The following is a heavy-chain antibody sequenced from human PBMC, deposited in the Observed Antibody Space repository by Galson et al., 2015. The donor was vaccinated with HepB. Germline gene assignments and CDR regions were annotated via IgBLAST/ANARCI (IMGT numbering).Heavy chain of an antibody. V-gene: IGHV4-39*01. CDR1: GGSISSSSYY. D-gene: IGHD6-19*01. Sequence: SETLSLTCTVSGGSISSSSYYWGWIRQPPGKGLEWIGSIYYSGSTYYNPSLKSRVTISVDTSKNQFSLKLSSVTAADTAVYYCARQAVAGTIPIDYWGQGTLVAVSS. J-gene: IGHJ4*02. CDR2: IYYSGST. CDR3: ARQAVAGTIPIDY.